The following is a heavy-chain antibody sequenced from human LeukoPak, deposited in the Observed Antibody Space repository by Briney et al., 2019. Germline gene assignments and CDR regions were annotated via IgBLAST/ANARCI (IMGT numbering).Heavy chain of an antibody. V-gene: IGHV3-7*01. CDR3: ARYGSGSSALDY. J-gene: IGHJ4*02. Sequence: GGSLRLSCAASGFTFNSLWMSWVRQAPGKGLEWVANINEGGSAEYYADSVEGRFTISRDNAKNSLYLQMNSLRAEDTAVYYCARYGSGSSALDYWGQGTLVTVSS. CDR1: GFTFNSLW. CDR2: INEGGSAE. D-gene: IGHD3-10*01.